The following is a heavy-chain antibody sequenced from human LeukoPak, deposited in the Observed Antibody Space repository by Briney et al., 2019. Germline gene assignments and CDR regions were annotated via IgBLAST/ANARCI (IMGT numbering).Heavy chain of an antibody. CDR2: IYYSGST. J-gene: IGHJ1*01. D-gene: IGHD1-26*01. V-gene: IGHV4-39*01. CDR3: ARHGTSWDEYFHH. CDR1: GGSINSDTSY. Sequence: SETLSLTCAVSGGSINSDTSYWGWVRQPPEKGLEWIGSIYYSGSTYYNPSLRSRVTISVDTSKNQFSLNLGSVTAADTAIYYCARHGTSWDEYFHHWGQGTLVTVSS.